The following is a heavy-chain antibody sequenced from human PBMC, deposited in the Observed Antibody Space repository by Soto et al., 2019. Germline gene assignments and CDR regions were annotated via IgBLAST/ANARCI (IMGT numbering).Heavy chain of an antibody. D-gene: IGHD6-6*01. V-gene: IGHV3-11*01. CDR2: ISSSGNTI. CDR3: ETQYSSSFLGY. Sequence: GGSLRLSCAASGFTFSDYYMSWIRQAPGKGLEWVSYISSSGNTIYYADSVKGRFTISRDNAKNSLYLQMNSLRAEDTAVYYCETQYSSSFLGYWGQGTLVTVSS. J-gene: IGHJ4*02. CDR1: GFTFSDYY.